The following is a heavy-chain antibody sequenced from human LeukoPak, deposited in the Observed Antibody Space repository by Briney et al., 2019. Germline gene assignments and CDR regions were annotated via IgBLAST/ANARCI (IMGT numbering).Heavy chain of an antibody. CDR2: ISHDGSNK. CDR3: ARADEFDP. Sequence: PGGSLRLSCAASGFPFSDYGMYWVRQAPGKGLEWLAVISHDGSNKYYADSVKGRITISRDNAKNSLYLQMNSLRAEDTAVYYCARADEFDPWGQGTLVTVSS. CDR1: GFPFSDYG. V-gene: IGHV3-30*03. J-gene: IGHJ5*02.